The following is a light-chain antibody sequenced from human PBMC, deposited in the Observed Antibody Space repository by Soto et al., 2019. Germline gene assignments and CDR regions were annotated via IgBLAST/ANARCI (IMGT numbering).Light chain of an antibody. CDR2: NTN. Sequence: QAVVTQEPSFSVSPGGTVTLTCGLNSGSVSTNYYPTWYQQTPGQAPRTLIYNTNTRFFGVPDRFSGSIVGNKAALTITGAQADDVSDYYCVFYMGGGSVVFGGGTKLTVL. J-gene: IGLJ2*01. V-gene: IGLV8-61*01. CDR1: SGSVSTNYY. CDR3: VFYMGGGSVV.